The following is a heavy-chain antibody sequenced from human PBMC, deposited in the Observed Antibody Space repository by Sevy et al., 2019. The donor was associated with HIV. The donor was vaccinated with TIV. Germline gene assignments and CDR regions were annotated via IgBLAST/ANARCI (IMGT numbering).Heavy chain of an antibody. D-gene: IGHD1-1*01. CDR3: ARDAARVIVPTAGFDS. J-gene: IGHJ5*01. CDR2: IWYDGRTE. CDR1: GFTFSSYV. Sequence: GGSLRLSCAASGFTFSSYVMHWVRQAPGKGLEWVAAIWYDGRTERYADSVQGRFTISRDNSKKTLYLQMNSLRDEDTAIYYCARDAARVIVPTAGFDSRGQGTLVTVSS. V-gene: IGHV3-33*08.